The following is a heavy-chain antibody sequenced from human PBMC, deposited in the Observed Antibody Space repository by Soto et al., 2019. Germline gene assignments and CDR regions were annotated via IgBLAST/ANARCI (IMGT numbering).Heavy chain of an antibody. J-gene: IGHJ5*02. CDR2: IYYSGST. V-gene: IGHV4-30-4*01. D-gene: IGHD4-4*01. CDR1: GGSISSGNYY. CDR3: ARVIFDDYINRNEDFDP. Sequence: QVQLQESGPGLVKPSQTLSLTCTVSGGSISSGNYYWSWIRQPPGKGLEWIGYIYYSGSTYYNPSLKSRVTISVDTSKNQFSLKWSSVTAADTAVYYCARVIFDDYINRNEDFDPWGQGTLVTVSS.